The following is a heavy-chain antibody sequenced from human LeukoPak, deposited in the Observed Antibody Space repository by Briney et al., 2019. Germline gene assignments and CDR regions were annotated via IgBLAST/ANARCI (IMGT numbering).Heavy chain of an antibody. V-gene: IGHV3-7*03. J-gene: IGHJ4*02. CDR3: ARGGGGYDERPFDY. Sequence: GGSLRLSCAASGFTFSSYWMSWVRQAPGKGLEWVANIKQDGSEKYYVDSGKGRFTISRDNAKHSLYLQMNSLRAEDTAVYYCARGGGGYDERPFDYWGQGTLVTVSS. D-gene: IGHD5-12*01. CDR2: IKQDGSEK. CDR1: GFTFSSYW.